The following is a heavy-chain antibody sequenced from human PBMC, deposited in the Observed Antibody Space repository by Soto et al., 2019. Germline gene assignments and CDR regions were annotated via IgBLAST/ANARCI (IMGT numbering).Heavy chain of an antibody. J-gene: IGHJ4*01. CDR3: ARGRRGYSYGSQSDY. CDR2: ISAYNGNT. V-gene: IGHV1-18*01. CDR1: GYTFTSYG. D-gene: IGHD5-18*01. Sequence: ASVKVSCKASGYTFTSYGISWVRQAPGQGLEWMGWISAYNGNTNYAQKLQGRVTMTTDTSTSTAYMELRSLRSDDTAVYYCARGRRGYSYGSQSDYWGHGTLVTVSS.